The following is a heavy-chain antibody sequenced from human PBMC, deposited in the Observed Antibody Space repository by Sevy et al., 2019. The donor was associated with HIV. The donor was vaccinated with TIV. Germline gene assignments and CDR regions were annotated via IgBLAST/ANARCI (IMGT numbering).Heavy chain of an antibody. CDR1: GLTFTNAW. V-gene: IGHV3-15*01. Sequence: GGSLRLSCAASGLTFTNAWMSWVRQAPGKGLEWVGLIKNKADGGTTDYAAPVKGRFTISRDDSKTTLFLQMNSLKTEDTAVYFYAKYSNLRFFDYWGQGTLVTVSS. CDR3: AKYSNLRFFDY. D-gene: IGHD6-13*01. CDR2: IKNKADGGTT. J-gene: IGHJ4*02.